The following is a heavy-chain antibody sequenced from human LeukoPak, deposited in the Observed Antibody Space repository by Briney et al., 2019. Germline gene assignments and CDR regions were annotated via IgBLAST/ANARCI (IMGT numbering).Heavy chain of an antibody. Sequence: GAPVKVSCKASGYTFTGYYMHWVRQAPGQGLEWMGWISAYNGNTNYAQKLQGRVTMTTDTSTSTAYMELRSLRSDDTAVYYCARDLLIVVVPAATSGGRYYYYYGMDVWGQGTTVTVSS. V-gene: IGHV1-18*04. J-gene: IGHJ6*02. CDR1: GYTFTGYY. D-gene: IGHD2-2*01. CDR2: ISAYNGNT. CDR3: ARDLLIVVVPAATSGGRYYYYYGMDV.